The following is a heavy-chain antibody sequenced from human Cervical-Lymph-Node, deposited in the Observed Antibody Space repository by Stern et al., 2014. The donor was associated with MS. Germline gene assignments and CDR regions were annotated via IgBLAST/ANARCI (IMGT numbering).Heavy chain of an antibody. CDR2: ISWNSGSI. CDR1: GFTFDDYA. D-gene: IGHD2-15*01. V-gene: IGHV3-9*01. J-gene: IGHJ6*02. CDR3: AKDMEGGYCSGGSCYGGYGMDV. Sequence: EVHLVESGGGLVQPGRSLRLSCAASGFTFDDYAMHCVRQAPGKGLEWVSGISWNSGSIGYADSVKGRFTISRDNAKNSLYLQMNSLRAEDTALYYCAKDMEGGYCSGGSCYGGYGMDVWGQGTTVTVSS.